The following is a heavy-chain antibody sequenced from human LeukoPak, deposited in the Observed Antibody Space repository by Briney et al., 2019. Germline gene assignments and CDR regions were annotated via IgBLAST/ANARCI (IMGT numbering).Heavy chain of an antibody. CDR2: ISSSSSYI. V-gene: IGHV3-21*01. Sequence: GGSLRLSCAASGFTFSSYSMNRVRQAPGKGLEWVSSISSSSSYIYYADSVKGRFTISRDNAKNSLYLQMNSLRAEDTAVYYCARFGIAAGPVTDYWGQGTLVTVSS. CDR1: GFTFSSYS. D-gene: IGHD6-13*01. CDR3: ARFGIAAGPVTDY. J-gene: IGHJ4*02.